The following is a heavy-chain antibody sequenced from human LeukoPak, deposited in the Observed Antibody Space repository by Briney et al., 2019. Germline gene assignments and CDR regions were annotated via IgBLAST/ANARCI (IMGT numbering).Heavy chain of an antibody. V-gene: IGHV4-61*08. CDR2: IYYSGST. CDR1: GDSISSGDHY. CDR3: ARSYSNDGYYYYYYMDV. J-gene: IGHJ6*03. D-gene: IGHD4-11*01. Sequence: SETLSLTCTVFGDSISSGDHYWSWIRQPPGKGLEWIGYIYYSGSTNYNPSLKSRVTISVDTSKNQFSLKLSSVTAADTAVYYCARSYSNDGYYYYYYMDVWGKGTTVTVSS.